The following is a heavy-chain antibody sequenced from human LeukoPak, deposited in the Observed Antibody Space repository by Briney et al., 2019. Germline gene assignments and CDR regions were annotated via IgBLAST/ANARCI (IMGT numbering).Heavy chain of an antibody. CDR2: IHYSGST. CDR1: GGSISSSSHY. CDR3: ARDWRDSGGYDY. J-gene: IGHJ4*02. V-gene: IGHV4-39*07. Sequence: SETLSLTCTVSGGSISSSSHYWGWIRQPPGKGLEWIGTIHYSGSTFYNPSLKSPLTRSVDTSKNQFSLKLSSVTAADTAVYHCARDWRDSGGYDYWGQGTLVTVSS. D-gene: IGHD1-26*01.